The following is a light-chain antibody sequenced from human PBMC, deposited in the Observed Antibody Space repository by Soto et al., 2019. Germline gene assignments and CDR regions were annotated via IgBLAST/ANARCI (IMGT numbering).Light chain of an antibody. CDR3: HQYVSSWT. J-gene: IGKJ1*01. Sequence: DIVLTQSPVTLSLSPGERATLSCRASQSVSNNYLAWYQQKPDQAPRLLIYGASNRATGIPDRFSGSGSGTDFTLTISRLEPEDLAVYYCHQYVSSWTFGQGTKVDI. V-gene: IGKV3-20*01. CDR1: QSVSNNY. CDR2: GAS.